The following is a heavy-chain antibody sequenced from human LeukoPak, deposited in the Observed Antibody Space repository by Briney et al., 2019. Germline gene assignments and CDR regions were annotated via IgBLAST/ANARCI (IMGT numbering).Heavy chain of an antibody. CDR3: ATRGRSGYYYGMDV. Sequence: GGSLRLSCAASGFLVSNNYMSWARQAPGPGLEWVAILSSRGTTNYADSVKGRFSISRDNSQNTLYLQMNSLRAEDTAVYYCATRGRSGYYYGMDVWGQGTTVTVSS. V-gene: IGHV3-66*01. J-gene: IGHJ6*02. D-gene: IGHD1-26*01. CDR1: GFLVSNNY. CDR2: LSSRGTT.